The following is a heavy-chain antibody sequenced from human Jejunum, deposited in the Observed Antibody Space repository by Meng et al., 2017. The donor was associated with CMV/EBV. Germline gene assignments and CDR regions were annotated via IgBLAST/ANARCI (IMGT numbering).Heavy chain of an antibody. CDR3: VRVAGWRFDN. J-gene: IGHJ4*02. D-gene: IGHD5-24*01. CDR2: VNHGNGKT. Sequence: SCKAVGYTRAIYGIHRVRQGPGQRLEGMGWVNHGNGKTKDSTEFQGRVTITRETSAITVHMELRSQRADDTVIYYCVRVAGWRFDNWGQGTLVTVSS. CDR1: GYTRAIYG. V-gene: IGHV1-3*01.